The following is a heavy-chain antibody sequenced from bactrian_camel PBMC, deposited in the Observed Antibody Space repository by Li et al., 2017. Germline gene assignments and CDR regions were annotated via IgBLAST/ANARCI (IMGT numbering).Heavy chain of an antibody. D-gene: IGHD1*01. CDR3: ATDDVSSYSGPYLGY. CDR2: INSGGGST. CDR1: GFTFSPYG. Sequence: DVQLVESGGGLVQPGGSLRLSCSASGFTFSPYGMSWVRQAPGKGLEWVSAINSGGGSTYYADSVKGRFTISRDNAKNTLYLQMSSLQSEDTALYYCATDDVSSYSGPYLGYWGQGTQVTVS. J-gene: IGHJ6*01. V-gene: IGHV3S40*01.